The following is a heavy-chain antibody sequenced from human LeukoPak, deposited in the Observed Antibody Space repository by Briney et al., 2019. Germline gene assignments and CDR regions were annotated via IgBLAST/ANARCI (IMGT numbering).Heavy chain of an antibody. D-gene: IGHD3-3*01. CDR2: MNPNSGNT. V-gene: IGHV1-8*01. CDR3: ARAGSTIFGVVNYYYYYGMDV. Sequence: RRASVKVSCKASGYTFTSYDINWVRQATGQGLEWMGWMNPNSGNTGYAQKFQGRVTMTRNTSISTAYMELSSLRSEDTAVYYCARAGSTIFGVVNYYYYYGMDVWGQGTLVTVSS. J-gene: IGHJ6*02. CDR1: GYTFTSYD.